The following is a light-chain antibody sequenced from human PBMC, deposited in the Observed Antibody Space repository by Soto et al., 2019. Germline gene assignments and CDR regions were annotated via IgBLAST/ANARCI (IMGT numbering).Light chain of an antibody. CDR3: QQRSNWPPLT. J-gene: IGKJ4*01. V-gene: IGKV3-11*01. Sequence: EIVLTQSPATLSLSPGDRATLSCRASQSVGSYLAWYQQKPGQTPRLLIYDASNRATGIPARFSGSGSGTDFTLTISSREPEDFAIYYCQQRSNWPPLTFGGGTKVEIK. CDR2: DAS. CDR1: QSVGSY.